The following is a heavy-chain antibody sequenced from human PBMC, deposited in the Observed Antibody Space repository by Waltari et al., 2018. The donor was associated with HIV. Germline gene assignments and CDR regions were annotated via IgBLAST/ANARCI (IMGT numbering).Heavy chain of an antibody. J-gene: IGHJ4*02. CDR1: GGSISTYY. D-gene: IGHD3-22*01. CDR3: ARDNSNHGLAY. CDR2: FSTSGST. V-gene: IGHV4-4*07. Sequence: QVHLQESGPGLVKPSETLSLTCRASGGSISTYYWGWIRQPAGKGLEWIGRFSTSGSTNCNPSLKSRGSMSVDTSKNQFSLKLSSVTAADTAVYYCARDNSNHGLAYWGQGTLVTVSS.